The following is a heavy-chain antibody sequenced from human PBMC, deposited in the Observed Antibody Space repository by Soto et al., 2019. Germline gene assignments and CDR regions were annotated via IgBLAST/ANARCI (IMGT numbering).Heavy chain of an antibody. Sequence: PGGSLTLSCAASGFTFSSYSTSWVRQAPGKGLEWVSAISGSGGTSYYADSVKGRFTISRDNSKNTVYLQMNSLRAEDTAVYFCANAYCSSTSCRSEYLEHWGQGTLVTVSP. CDR1: GFTFSSYS. J-gene: IGHJ1*01. CDR2: ISGSGGTS. D-gene: IGHD2-2*01. V-gene: IGHV3-23*01. CDR3: ANAYCSSTSCRSEYLEH.